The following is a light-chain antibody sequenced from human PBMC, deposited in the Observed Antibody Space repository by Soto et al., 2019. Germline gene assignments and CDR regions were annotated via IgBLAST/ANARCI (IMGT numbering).Light chain of an antibody. Sequence: EIVLTQSPGTLSLSPGEGATLSCRASQSVSSIYLAWYQQKPGQAPRLLIYGVSIRATGIPDRFSGSGSGTDFTLTISRLDPEDFAVYYCQQYGTSPLTFGGGTKVEIK. CDR1: QSVSSIY. CDR3: QQYGTSPLT. V-gene: IGKV3-20*01. J-gene: IGKJ4*01. CDR2: GVS.